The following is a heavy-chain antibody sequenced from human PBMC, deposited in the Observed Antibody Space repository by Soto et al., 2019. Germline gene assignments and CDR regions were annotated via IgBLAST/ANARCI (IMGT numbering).Heavy chain of an antibody. D-gene: IGHD3-10*01. Sequence: GGSLRLSCAASGFTFDDYAMHWVRQAPGKGLEWVSGISWNSGSIGYADSVKGRFTISRDNAKNSLYLQMNSLRAEDAAVYYCAKNAVRTNYYYYYYMDVWGKGTTVTVSS. J-gene: IGHJ6*03. V-gene: IGHV3-9*01. CDR2: ISWNSGSI. CDR1: GFTFDDYA. CDR3: AKNAVRTNYYYYYYMDV.